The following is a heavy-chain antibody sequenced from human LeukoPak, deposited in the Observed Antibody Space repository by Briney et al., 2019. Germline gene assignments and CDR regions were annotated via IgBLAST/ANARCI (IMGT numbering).Heavy chain of an antibody. V-gene: IGHV1-46*01. Sequence: ASVKVSCKASGYTFSDYDVNWVRQAPGQGLEWMGIINPSGGSTSYAQKFQGRVTMTRDMSTSTVYMELSSLRSEDTAVYYCAREHYYDSSGYGIDYWGQGTLVTVSS. CDR1: GYTFSDYD. CDR2: INPSGGST. D-gene: IGHD3-22*01. J-gene: IGHJ4*02. CDR3: AREHYYDSSGYGIDY.